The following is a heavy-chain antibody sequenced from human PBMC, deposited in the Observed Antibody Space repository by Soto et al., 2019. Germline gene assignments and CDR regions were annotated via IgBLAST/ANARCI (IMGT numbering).Heavy chain of an antibody. CDR3: ASVRGGYYYGMDV. CDR2: INHSGST. D-gene: IGHD3-10*02. Sequence: SETLSLTCAVYGGSFSGYYWSWIRQPPGKGLEWIGEINHSGSTKYNPSLKSRVTISVDKSKNQFSLKLSSVTAADTAVYYCASVRGGYYYGMDVWGQGTTVTVSS. V-gene: IGHV4-34*01. J-gene: IGHJ6*02. CDR1: GGSFSGYY.